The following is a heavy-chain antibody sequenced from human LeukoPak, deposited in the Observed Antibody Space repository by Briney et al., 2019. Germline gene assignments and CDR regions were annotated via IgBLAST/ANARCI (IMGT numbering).Heavy chain of an antibody. CDR1: GFTFASYS. CDR2: ISGDSTYI. J-gene: IGHJ4*02. CDR3: ARVSGRLERQSDLDY. D-gene: IGHD1-1*01. Sequence: GGSLRLSCAASGFTFASYSMNWVRQAPGRGLEWVSSISGDSTYIYNAGSVKGRFTISRDNAQASLYLQMISLRADDAAVYYCARVSGRLERQSDLDYWGQGTLVTVSS. V-gene: IGHV3-21*01.